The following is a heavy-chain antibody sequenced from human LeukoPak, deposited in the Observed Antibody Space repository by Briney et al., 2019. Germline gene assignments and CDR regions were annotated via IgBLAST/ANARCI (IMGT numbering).Heavy chain of an antibody. Sequence: GGSLRLSCAASGFSFSTYAMHWVRQAPGKGLEWVSYISSSGSTIYYADSVKGRFTISRDNAKNSLYLQMNSLRAEDTAVYYCARDPRGGYGMDVWGQGTTVTVSS. CDR1: GFSFSTYA. CDR2: ISSSGSTI. V-gene: IGHV3-48*04. J-gene: IGHJ6*02. D-gene: IGHD3-16*01. CDR3: ARDPRGGYGMDV.